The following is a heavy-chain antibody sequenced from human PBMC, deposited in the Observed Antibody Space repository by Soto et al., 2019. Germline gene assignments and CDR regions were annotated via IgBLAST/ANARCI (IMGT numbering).Heavy chain of an antibody. Sequence: EVQLLESGGGLVQPGGSLRLSCAASGFIFTDYAMSWVRQAPGKGLEWVSAISGRGGSTYYADSVKGRFTISRDNSKNTLYVQVNSLRAEDTATYYCASHWELWYFDLWGRGTLVTVSS. CDR1: GFIFTDYA. V-gene: IGHV3-23*01. CDR3: ASHWELWYFDL. D-gene: IGHD1-26*01. CDR2: ISGRGGST. J-gene: IGHJ2*01.